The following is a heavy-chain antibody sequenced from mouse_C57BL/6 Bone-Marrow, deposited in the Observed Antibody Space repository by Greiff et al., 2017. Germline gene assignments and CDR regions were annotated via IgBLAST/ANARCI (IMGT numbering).Heavy chain of an antibody. J-gene: IGHJ3*01. D-gene: IGHD2-2*01. Sequence: QVQLQQSGAELARPGASVKMSCKASGYTFTSYTMHWVKQRPGQGLEWIGYINPSSGYTKYNQKFKDKATLTADKSSSTAYMQLSSLTSEDSAVXYCARGDYGYDRFAYWGQGTLVTVSA. CDR2: INPSSGYT. CDR3: ARGDYGYDRFAY. V-gene: IGHV1-4*01. CDR1: GYTFTSYT.